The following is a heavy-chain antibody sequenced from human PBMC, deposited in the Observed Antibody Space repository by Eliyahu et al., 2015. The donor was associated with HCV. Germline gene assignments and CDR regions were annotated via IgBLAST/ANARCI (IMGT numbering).Heavy chain of an antibody. D-gene: IGHD3-10*01. V-gene: IGHV3-43D*04. Sequence: EVQLVESGGVVVQPGGSLRLSCAASGFXFXXYAXXWVRQAPGKGLEWVSLISWDGGSTYYADSVKGRFTISRDNSKNSLYLQMNSLRAEDTALYYCAKDKAIIRIRPPWFGGIDYWGQGTLVPVSS. J-gene: IGHJ4*02. CDR2: ISWDGGST. CDR1: GFXFXXYA. CDR3: AKDKAIIRIRPPWFGGIDY.